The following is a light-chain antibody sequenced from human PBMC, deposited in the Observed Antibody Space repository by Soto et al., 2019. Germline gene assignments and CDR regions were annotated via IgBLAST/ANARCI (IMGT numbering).Light chain of an antibody. CDR3: QQYNNWPRT. J-gene: IGKJ1*01. CDR2: GAS. Sequence: EVVLTQSPATLSLSPGEKATLSCRASQSVTTYLAWYQHQPGQAPRLLIYGASTRATGIPARFSGSGAGTEFTLTISSLQSEDFAVYYCQQYNNWPRTFGQGTRVDI. CDR1: QSVTTY. V-gene: IGKV3-15*01.